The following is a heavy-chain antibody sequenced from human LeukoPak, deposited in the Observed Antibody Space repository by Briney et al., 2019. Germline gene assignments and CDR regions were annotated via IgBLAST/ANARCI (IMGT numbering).Heavy chain of an antibody. CDR3: ARIGTAMIDY. D-gene: IGHD5-18*01. CDR2: IYHSGGT. CDR1: GGSISSGDYY. V-gene: IGHV4-30-2*01. Sequence: PSETLSLTCTVSGGSISSGDYYWSWIRQPPGKGLEWIGYIYHSGGTYYNPSLKSRVIISADTSNNEFSLKLSSVTAADTAVYYCARIGTAMIDYWGQGTLVTVSS. J-gene: IGHJ4*02.